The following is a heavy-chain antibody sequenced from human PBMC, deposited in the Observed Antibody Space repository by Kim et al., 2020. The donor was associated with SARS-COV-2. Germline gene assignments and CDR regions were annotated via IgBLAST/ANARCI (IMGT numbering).Heavy chain of an antibody. Sequence: ASVKVSCKASGYTFTSYGISWVRQAPGQGLEWMGWISAYNGNTNYAQKLQGRVTMTTETSTSTAYMELRSLRSDDTAVYYCAAGTTVTTAYYYYGMDVWGQGTTVTVSS. J-gene: IGHJ6*02. CDR1: GYTFTSYG. D-gene: IGHD4-17*01. V-gene: IGHV1-18*01. CDR3: AAGTTVTTAYYYYGMDV. CDR2: ISAYNGNT.